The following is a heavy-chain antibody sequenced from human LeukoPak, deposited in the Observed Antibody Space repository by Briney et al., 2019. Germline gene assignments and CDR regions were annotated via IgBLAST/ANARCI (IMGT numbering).Heavy chain of an antibody. CDR1: GYTFTGYY. D-gene: IGHD1-1*01. Sequence: ASVKVSCKASGYTFTGYYIHWARQAPGQGLEWMGWINPNSGGTISAQKFQGRVTMTRDTSISTAYMELSRLNSDDTAVYYCATPTIGTPGFFDYWGQGSLVTVSS. CDR3: ATPTIGTPGFFDY. CDR2: INPNSGGT. V-gene: IGHV1-2*02. J-gene: IGHJ4*02.